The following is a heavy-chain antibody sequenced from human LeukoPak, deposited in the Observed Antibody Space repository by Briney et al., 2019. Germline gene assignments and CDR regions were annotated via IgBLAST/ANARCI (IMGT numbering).Heavy chain of an antibody. CDR1: GFAFSNCG. D-gene: IGHD5-12*01. V-gene: IGHV3-23*01. J-gene: IGHJ4*02. CDR3: AKEKRYSGYTPAFDF. CDR2: ISGSGDNT. Sequence: GGSLRLSCAASGFAFSNCGMSWVRLLPGKGLEWVSVISGSGDNTYYANSVKGRFTVSRDNSKNTLYLQMNSLRAEDTAVYYCAKEKRYSGYTPAFDFWGQGTLVSVSS.